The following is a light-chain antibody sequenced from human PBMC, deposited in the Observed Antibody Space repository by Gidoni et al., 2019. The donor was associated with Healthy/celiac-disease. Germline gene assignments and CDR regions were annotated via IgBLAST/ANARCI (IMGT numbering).Light chain of an antibody. J-gene: IGKJ1*01. V-gene: IGKV3-15*01. CDR3: QQDNNWPWT. CDR1: QNVSSN. Sequence: EIVTAQSPAALYVSPGESATLSCRSSQNVSSNLAWYQQKPGQAPRLLIYGASTRASGIPAWFSGSGSGTEFTLTISSLQSEYCAVYYCQQDNNWPWTFGPGTKVEIK. CDR2: GAS.